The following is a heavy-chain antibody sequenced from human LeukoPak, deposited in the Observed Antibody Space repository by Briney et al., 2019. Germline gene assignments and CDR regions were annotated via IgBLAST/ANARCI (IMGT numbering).Heavy chain of an antibody. CDR3: VRYAAASSWAQAFDL. Sequence: SETLSLTCTVSGDSMNNYYWNWIRQPPGKGLEWIRFVYYSGNTNYNPSLKSRVTISIDTSKRQFSLKLTSVTAADTAVYYCVRYAAASSWAQAFDLWGRGTMVTVSS. D-gene: IGHD3-16*01. CDR2: VYYSGNT. CDR1: GDSMNNYY. V-gene: IGHV4-59*01. J-gene: IGHJ3*01.